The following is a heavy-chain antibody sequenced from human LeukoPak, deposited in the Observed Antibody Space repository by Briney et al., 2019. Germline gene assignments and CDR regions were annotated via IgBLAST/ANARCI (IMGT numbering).Heavy chain of an antibody. V-gene: IGHV3-23*01. J-gene: IGHJ6*03. CDR3: AKAAIFGVVNYMDV. CDR1: GFTFSSYS. CDR2: ISGSGGST. Sequence: GGSLRLSCAASGFTFSSYSMNWVRQAPGKGLEWVSAISGSGGSTYYADSVKGRFTISRDNSKNTLYLQMNSLRAEDTAVYYCAKAAIFGVVNYMDVWGKGTTVTVSS. D-gene: IGHD3-3*01.